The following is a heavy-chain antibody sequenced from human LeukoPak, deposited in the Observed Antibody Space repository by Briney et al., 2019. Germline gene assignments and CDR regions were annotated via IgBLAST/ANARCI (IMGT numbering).Heavy chain of an antibody. J-gene: IGHJ6*03. CDR1: GGSFSGYY. V-gene: IGHV4-34*01. CDR3: ARGYSSGWSYYYYMDV. Sequence: PSETLSPTCAVYGGSFSGYYWSWIRQPPGKGLEWIGEINHSGSTNYNPSLKSRVTISVDTSKNQFSLKLSSVTAADTAVYYCARGYSSGWSYYYYMDVWGKGTTVTVSS. D-gene: IGHD6-19*01. CDR2: INHSGST.